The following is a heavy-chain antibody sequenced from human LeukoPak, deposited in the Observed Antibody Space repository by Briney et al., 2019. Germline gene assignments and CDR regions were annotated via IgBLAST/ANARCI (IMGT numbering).Heavy chain of an antibody. J-gene: IGHJ4*02. CDR2: IYYSGST. V-gene: IGHV4-59*01. D-gene: IGHD1-7*01. Sequence: PSETLSLTCTVSGGSISSFYWSWIRQPPGRGLEWIGYIYYSGSTNYNPSLKSRVTISVDTSKNQFSLKLTSVTPADTAVYYCARDSNWNYDYWGQGTLVTVSS. CDR3: ARDSNWNYDY. CDR1: GGSISSFY.